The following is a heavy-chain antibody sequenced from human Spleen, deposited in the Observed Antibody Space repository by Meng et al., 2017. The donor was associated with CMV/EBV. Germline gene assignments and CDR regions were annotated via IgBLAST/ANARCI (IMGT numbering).Heavy chain of an antibody. J-gene: IGHJ4*02. Sequence: GGSLRLSCAVSGLTFGSYAMSWVRQAPGKGLEWVSSISGNGGSTYYADSVKGRFTISRDNSKKTLFLQMNSLRAEDTAVYYCAKDIIFGMVAGGQGTLVTVSS. CDR3: AKDIIFGMVA. D-gene: IGHD3/OR15-3a*01. CDR1: GLTFGSYA. CDR2: ISGNGGST. V-gene: IGHV3-23*01.